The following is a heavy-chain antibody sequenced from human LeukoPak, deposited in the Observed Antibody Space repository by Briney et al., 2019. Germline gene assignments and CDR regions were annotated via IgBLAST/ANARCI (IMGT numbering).Heavy chain of an antibody. D-gene: IGHD2-2*02. CDR3: ARDRGIVVVPAAIYGASYYYYGMDV. CDR2: IYYSGST. V-gene: IGHV4-59*01. Sequence: SETLSLTCTVSGVSISSYYWSWIRQPPGKGLEWIGYIYYSGSTKYNPSLKSRVTISVDTSKNQFSLKLSSVTAADTAVYYCARDRGIVVVPAAIYGASYYYYGMDVWGKGTTVTVSS. CDR1: GVSISSYY. J-gene: IGHJ6*04.